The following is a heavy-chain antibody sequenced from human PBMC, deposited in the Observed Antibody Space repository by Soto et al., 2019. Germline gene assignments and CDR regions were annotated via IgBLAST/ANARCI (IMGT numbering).Heavy chain of an antibody. CDR1: GFTFSSYA. J-gene: IGHJ5*02. Sequence: GGSLRLSCAASGFTFSSYAMSWVRQAPGKGLEWVSAISGSGGSTYYADSVKGRFTISRDNSKNTLYLQMNSLRAEDTAVYYCAKDGGVYDFWSGYLGSWFDPWGQGTLVTVSS. V-gene: IGHV3-23*01. D-gene: IGHD3-3*01. CDR2: ISGSGGST. CDR3: AKDGGVYDFWSGYLGSWFDP.